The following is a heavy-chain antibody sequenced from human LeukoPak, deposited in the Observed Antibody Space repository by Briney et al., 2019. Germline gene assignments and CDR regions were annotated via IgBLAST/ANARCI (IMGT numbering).Heavy chain of an antibody. J-gene: IGHJ4*02. Sequence: ASVKVSCKTSGYIFTNYFIHWIRQAPGQGLEWMGLINPNGAGTTYAQKFQGRVTMTSDTSTSTVYMELSSLRSEDTAVYYCARPRRYCSGGSCSGYYFDYWGQGTLVTVSS. CDR3: ARPRRYCSGGSCSGYYFDY. CDR1: GYIFTNYF. D-gene: IGHD2-15*01. V-gene: IGHV1-46*01. CDR2: INPNGAGT.